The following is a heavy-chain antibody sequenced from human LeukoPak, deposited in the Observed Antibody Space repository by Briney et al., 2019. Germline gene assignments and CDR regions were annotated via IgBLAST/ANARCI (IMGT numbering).Heavy chain of an antibody. CDR1: GGSFSGYY. V-gene: IGHV4-34*01. CDR3: ARRPPGYCSSTSCQGSWFDP. D-gene: IGHD2-2*01. CDR2: INHSGST. Sequence: PSETLSLTCAVYGGSFSGYYWSWIRQPPGKGLEWIGEINHSGSTNYNPSLKSRVTISVDTSKNQFSLKLSSVTAADTAVYYCARRPPGYCSSTSCQGSWFDPWGQGTLVTVSS. J-gene: IGHJ5*02.